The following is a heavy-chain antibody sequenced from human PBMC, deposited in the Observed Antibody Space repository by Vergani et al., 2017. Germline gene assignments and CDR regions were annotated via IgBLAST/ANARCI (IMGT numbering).Heavy chain of an antibody. D-gene: IGHD2-2*02. Sequence: EVQVVESGGGLIKPGGSLRLSCVVSGITFKNAWINWVRQAPGKGLEWIGRIRSKNDGGPADYAAPLKGRFTISRDESKDSEFLLVNNLKTEDTAVYFCYTDYHDYWGQGTLVTVSS. CDR2: IRSKNDGGPA. J-gene: IGHJ4*01. CDR3: YTDYHDY. CDR1: GITFKNAW. V-gene: IGHV3-15*01.